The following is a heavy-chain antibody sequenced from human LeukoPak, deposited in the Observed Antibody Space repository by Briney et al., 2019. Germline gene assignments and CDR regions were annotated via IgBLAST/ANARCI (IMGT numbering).Heavy chain of an antibody. Sequence: GGSLRLSCAASGFTFSSYAMHWVRQAPGKGLEWVAAMSGSGRSAYYANSVKGRFTVSRDNAKNSLYLQMSSLRAEDTAVYYCARRAYGAFGIWGQGTMVTVSS. CDR2: MSGSGRSA. J-gene: IGHJ3*02. CDR1: GFTFSSYA. CDR3: ARRAYGAFGI. V-gene: IGHV3-21*01. D-gene: IGHD3-16*01.